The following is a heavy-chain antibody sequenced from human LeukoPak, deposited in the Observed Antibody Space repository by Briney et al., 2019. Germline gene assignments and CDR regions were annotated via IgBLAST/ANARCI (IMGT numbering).Heavy chain of an antibody. Sequence: ASVKVSCKASGYTFTGYYMHWVRQAPGQGLEWMGWINPNSGGTNYAQKFQGRVTITTDESTSTAYMELSSLRSEDTAVYYCASAGDSSGYYWEVNDYWGQGTLVTVSS. CDR2: INPNSGGT. D-gene: IGHD3-22*01. CDR3: ASAGDSSGYYWEVNDY. V-gene: IGHV1-2*02. CDR1: GYTFTGYY. J-gene: IGHJ4*02.